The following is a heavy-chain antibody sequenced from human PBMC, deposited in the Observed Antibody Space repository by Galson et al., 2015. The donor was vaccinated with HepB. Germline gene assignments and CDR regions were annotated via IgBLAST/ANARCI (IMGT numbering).Heavy chain of an antibody. CDR1: GFTFSSYA. CDR2: ISGIGDYT. CDR3: AKDYIPMYSKSRPSYFEY. V-gene: IGHV3-23*01. D-gene: IGHD6-13*01. J-gene: IGHJ4*02. Sequence: SLRLSCAASGFTFSSYAMSWVRQAPGKGLEWVSVISGIGDYTYYVDSVQGRFTISRDNSKSTLYLQMNSLRAEDTAEYYCAKDYIPMYSKSRPSYFEYWGQGTVVTVSS.